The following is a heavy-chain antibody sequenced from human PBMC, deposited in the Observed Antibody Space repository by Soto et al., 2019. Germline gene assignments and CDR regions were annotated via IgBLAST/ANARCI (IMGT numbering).Heavy chain of an antibody. Sequence: PSETLSLTCTSSVVSISSSSYYCGWIRQPPGKGLEWIGSIYYSGSTYYNPSLKSRVTISVDTSKNQFSLKLSSVTAADTAVYYCERRRRIQLSSNFDYWGQGTLVTVXS. CDR2: IYYSGST. J-gene: IGHJ4*02. CDR1: VVSISSSSYY. CDR3: ERRRRIQLSSNFDY. D-gene: IGHD5-18*01. V-gene: IGHV4-39*01.